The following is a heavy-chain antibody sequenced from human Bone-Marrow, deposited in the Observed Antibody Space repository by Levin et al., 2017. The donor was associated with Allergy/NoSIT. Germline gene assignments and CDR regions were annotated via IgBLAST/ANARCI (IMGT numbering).Heavy chain of an antibody. Sequence: PSETLSLTCAVSGGSIRSGGYSWSWIRQPPGKGLERIGYIYHSGTTYYNPSLESRVTISVDRSKNQLSLNLTSVTAADTAVYYCAREVGVYSSSVEGWFDSWGQGALVTVSS. CDR1: GGSIRSGGYS. V-gene: IGHV4-30-2*01. J-gene: IGHJ5*01. CDR2: IYHSGTT. CDR3: AREVGVYSSSVEGWFDS. D-gene: IGHD6-13*01.